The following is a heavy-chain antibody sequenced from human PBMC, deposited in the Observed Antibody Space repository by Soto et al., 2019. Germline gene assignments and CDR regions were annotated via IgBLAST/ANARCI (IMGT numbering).Heavy chain of an antibody. Sequence: QVQLVQSGAEVKKPGASVKVSCKASGYTFTGYYMHWVRQAPGQGLEWMGWINPNSGGTNYAQKFQGWVTMTRDTSISTAYMELSRLRSDDTAVYDCARAAAGDYYYYYYGMDVWGQGTTVTVSS. V-gene: IGHV1-2*04. J-gene: IGHJ6*02. CDR2: INPNSGGT. CDR1: GYTFTGYY. CDR3: ARAAAGDYYYYYYGMDV. D-gene: IGHD6-13*01.